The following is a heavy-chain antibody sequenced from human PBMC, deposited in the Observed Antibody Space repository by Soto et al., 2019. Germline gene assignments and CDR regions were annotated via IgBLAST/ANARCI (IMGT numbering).Heavy chain of an antibody. CDR3: ARDPPDFHSAFDF. CDR2: TYYRSKWYN. CDR1: GDSVSSSRAA. J-gene: IGHJ4*02. V-gene: IGHV6-1*01. D-gene: IGHD4-4*01. Sequence: SQTLSLTCAISGDSVSSSRAAWNWIRQSPSRGLEWLGRTYYRSKWYNDYAASVKSRITINSDASKNQFSLQLNSVTPEDTAVYYCARDPPDFHSAFDFWGQGTLVTVSS.